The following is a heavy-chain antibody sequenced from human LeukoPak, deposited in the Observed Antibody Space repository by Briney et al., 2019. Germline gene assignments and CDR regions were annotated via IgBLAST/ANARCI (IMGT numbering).Heavy chain of an antibody. J-gene: IGHJ6*02. CDR2: ISYDGSNK. CDR1: GFTFNSYA. D-gene: IGHD6-19*01. CDR3: AKNIGAYGSGWFPHYYYYGMDV. V-gene: IGHV3-30*18. Sequence: PGSSLRLSCAASGFTFNSYAIHWVRQAPGKGLEWVAVISYDGSNKYYADSVKGRFTISRDNSKNTLYLQMNSLRAEDTAVYYCAKNIGAYGSGWFPHYYYYGMDVWGQGTTVTVSS.